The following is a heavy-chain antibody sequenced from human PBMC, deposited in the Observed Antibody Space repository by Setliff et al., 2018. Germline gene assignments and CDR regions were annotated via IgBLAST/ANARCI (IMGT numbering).Heavy chain of an antibody. CDR3: VRDRAAIVVGPPTAAFDI. V-gene: IGHV1-18*01. Sequence: EASVKVSCKAFGYTFAKYGTSWVRQAPGQGLDWMGWISGYNGYTVYAQKLQGRVTLTTDTSMVTAYMEVRSLRSDDTAQYYCVRDRAAIVVGPPTAAFDIWGQGTMVTVS. J-gene: IGHJ3*02. D-gene: IGHD2-2*01. CDR2: ISGYNGYT. CDR1: GYTFAKYG.